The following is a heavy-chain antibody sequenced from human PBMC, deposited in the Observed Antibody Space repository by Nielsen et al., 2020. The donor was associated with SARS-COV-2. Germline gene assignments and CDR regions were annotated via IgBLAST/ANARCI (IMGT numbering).Heavy chain of an antibody. CDR1: GYTFTGYY. Sequence: ASVKVSCKASGYTFTGYYMHWVRQAPGQGLEWMGIINPSGGSTSYAQKFQGRVTMTRDTSTSTVYMELSSLRSEDTAVYYCARDLAYYDSSAAGGFDYWGQGTLVTVSS. CDR2: INPSGGST. D-gene: IGHD3-22*01. CDR3: ARDLAYYDSSAAGGFDY. V-gene: IGHV1-46*01. J-gene: IGHJ4*02.